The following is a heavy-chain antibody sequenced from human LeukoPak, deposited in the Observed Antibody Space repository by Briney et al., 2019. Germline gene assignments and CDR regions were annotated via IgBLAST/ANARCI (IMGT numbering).Heavy chain of an antibody. D-gene: IGHD6-19*01. Sequence: GGSLRLXCAASGFTFSSYAMRWVRQAPGKELEWVSAISGSGGSTYYADSVKGRFTISRDNSKNTLYLQMNSLRAEDTAVYYCAKDPSYSSGSWGQGTLVTVSS. CDR2: ISGSGGST. V-gene: IGHV3-23*01. CDR1: GFTFSSYA. J-gene: IGHJ5*02. CDR3: AKDPSYSSGS.